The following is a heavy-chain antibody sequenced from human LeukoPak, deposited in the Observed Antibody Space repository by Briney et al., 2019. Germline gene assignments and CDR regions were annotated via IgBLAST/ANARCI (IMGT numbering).Heavy chain of an antibody. CDR1: GYTFTGYY. D-gene: IGHD3-10*01. J-gene: IGHJ4*02. CDR3: ARVPVRVQGVIIPYFDY. V-gene: IGHV1-2*02. Sequence: ASVKVSCKASGYTFTGYYMHWVRQAPGQGLEWMGWINPNSGGTNYAQKFQGRVTMTRDTSISTAYMGLSRLRSDDTAVYYCARVPVRVQGVIIPYFDYWGQGTLVTVSS. CDR2: INPNSGGT.